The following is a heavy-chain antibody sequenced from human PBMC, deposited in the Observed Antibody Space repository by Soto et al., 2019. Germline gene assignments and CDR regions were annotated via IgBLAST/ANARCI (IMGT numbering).Heavy chain of an antibody. V-gene: IGHV1-3*01. Sequence: ASVKVSCKTSGYTFRNYAIHWVRQAPGQRLEWLGDINVDNANTEFSQNFRDRVTITRDTSASTAYMELSSLTSQDTAVYCCARVIAAAVDFDYWGQGTLVTVSS. J-gene: IGHJ4*02. CDR1: GYTFRNYA. CDR3: ARVIAAAVDFDY. D-gene: IGHD6-13*01. CDR2: INVDNANT.